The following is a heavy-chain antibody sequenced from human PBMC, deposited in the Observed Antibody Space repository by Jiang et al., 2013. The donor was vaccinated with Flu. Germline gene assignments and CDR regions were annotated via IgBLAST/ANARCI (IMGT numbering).Heavy chain of an antibody. CDR2: IYYSGST. V-gene: IGHV4-39*01. D-gene: IGHD3-10*01. Sequence: PGLVKPSETLSLTCTVSGGSISSSSYYWGWIRQPPGKGLEWIGSIYYSGSTYYNPSLKSRVTISVDTSKNQFSLKLSSVTAADTAVYYCARLRGSIGYWGQGTLVTVSS. J-gene: IGHJ4*02. CDR1: GGSISSSSYY. CDR3: ARLRGSIGY.